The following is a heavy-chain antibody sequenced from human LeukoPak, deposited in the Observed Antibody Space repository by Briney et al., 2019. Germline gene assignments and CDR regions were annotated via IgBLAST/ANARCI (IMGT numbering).Heavy chain of an antibody. Sequence: GASVKVSCKASGYSFIGYYMHWVRQAPGQGLERMGWLNPNSGGTNYAQKFQGRVTMTRDTSISTAYMELSRLTSDDTAVYYCGRVGTLYCTSTSCFDYWGQGTLVTVSS. V-gene: IGHV1-2*02. CDR3: GRVGTLYCTSTSCFDY. D-gene: IGHD2-2*01. CDR2: LNPNSGGT. CDR1: GYSFIGYY. J-gene: IGHJ4*02.